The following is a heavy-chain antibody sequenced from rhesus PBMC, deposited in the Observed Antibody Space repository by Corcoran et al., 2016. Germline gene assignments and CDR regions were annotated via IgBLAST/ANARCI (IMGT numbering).Heavy chain of an antibody. D-gene: IGHD3-34*01. J-gene: IGHJ1*01. V-gene: IGHV3-59*01. CDR3: ARPKSPAWGAQGYFEF. CDR2: IGNVGGST. Sequence: GGSLSLPCAASGFPFSASYMHWVRKASGKGLEWVSRIGNVGGSTWYADSVKGRCTISRENAKKTLYLQRNSLRAEDTAVYYCARPKSPAWGAQGYFEFCGQGALVTVSS. CDR1: GFPFSASY.